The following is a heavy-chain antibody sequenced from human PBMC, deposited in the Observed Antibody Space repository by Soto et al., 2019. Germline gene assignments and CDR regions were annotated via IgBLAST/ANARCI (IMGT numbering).Heavy chain of an antibody. CDR3: AHSRVFDWFDP. CDR2: IFWNDDE. J-gene: IGHJ5*02. Sequence: QITLKESGPTLVKPTQSLTLTCTFSGFSLSSSEVGVGWIRQPPGKALEWLALIFWNDDERYNPSLKSRLTITKDISTNQVVLTMTNMDPVDTATYYCAHSRVFDWFDPWGQGTLVTVSS. CDR1: GFSLSSSEVG. D-gene: IGHD6-13*01. V-gene: IGHV2-5*01.